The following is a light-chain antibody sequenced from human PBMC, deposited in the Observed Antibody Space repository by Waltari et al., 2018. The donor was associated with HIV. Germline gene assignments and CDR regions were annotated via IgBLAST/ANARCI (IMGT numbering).Light chain of an antibody. CDR1: QNVLTN. CDR3: QQYNNWPLA. Sequence: IEMTQSPATLSVSPGERATLSCRASQNVLTNLAWYQQKPGQSPRLLIHGSSTRATGIPARFSGSGSGTEFTLTISSLQSEDFAVYYCQQYNNWPLAFGQGTKVEI. J-gene: IGKJ1*01. CDR2: GSS. V-gene: IGKV3-15*01.